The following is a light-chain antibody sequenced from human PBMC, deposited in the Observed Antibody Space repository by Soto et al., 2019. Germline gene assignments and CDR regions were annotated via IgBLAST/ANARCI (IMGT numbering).Light chain of an antibody. V-gene: IGLV2-8*01. CDR1: SSDIGGYDH. CDR2: EVT. J-gene: IGLJ1*01. Sequence: QSALTQTPSASGSPGQSVTISCTGTSSDIGGYDHVSWYQQHPGKAPKVMIYEVTKRPSGVPDRFSGSKAGNTASLTVFGLQAEDEADYYCCSYAGSSELVFGTGTKLTVL. CDR3: CSYAGSSELV.